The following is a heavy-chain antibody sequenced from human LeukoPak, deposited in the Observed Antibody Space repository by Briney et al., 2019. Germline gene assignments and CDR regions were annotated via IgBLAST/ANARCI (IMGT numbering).Heavy chain of an antibody. CDR1: GFTFSSYG. CDR2: IWYDGSNK. D-gene: IGHD3-22*01. V-gene: IGHV3-33*01. J-gene: IGHJ5*02. Sequence: PGGSLRLSCAASGFTFSSYGMHWVRQAPGKGLEWVAVIWYDGSNKYYADSVKGRFTISRDNSKNTLYLQMNSLRAEDTAVYYCARDIQYYYDSSGYLNWFDPWGQGNLVTVSS. CDR3: ARDIQYYYDSSGYLNWFDP.